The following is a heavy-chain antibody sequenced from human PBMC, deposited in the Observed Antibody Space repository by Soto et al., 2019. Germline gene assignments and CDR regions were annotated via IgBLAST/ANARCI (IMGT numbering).Heavy chain of an antibody. CDR2: IYYSGNT. CDR1: GGSISSGGSY. J-gene: IGHJ4*02. D-gene: IGHD2-2*01. Sequence: LSLTCTVSGGSISSGGSYWGWIRQPPGKGLEWIGYIYYSGNTILNASLRSRVTLSVDTSKNQFSLNLSSVTAADTAVYYCVRYCSTTKCPFDYWGQGALVTVSS. V-gene: IGHV4-30-4*01. CDR3: VRYCSTTKCPFDY.